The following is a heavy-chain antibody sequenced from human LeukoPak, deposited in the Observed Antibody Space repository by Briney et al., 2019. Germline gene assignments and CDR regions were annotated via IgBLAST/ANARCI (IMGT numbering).Heavy chain of an antibody. CDR3: ARGIVGARPFDY. Sequence: LKPSETLSLTCAVYGGSFSGYYWSWIRQPPGKGLEWIGEINHSRSTNYNPSLKSRVTISVDTSKNQFSLKLSSVTAADTAVYYCARGIVGARPFDYWGQGTLVTVSS. CDR2: INHSRST. J-gene: IGHJ4*02. V-gene: IGHV4-34*01. CDR1: GGSFSGYY. D-gene: IGHD1-26*01.